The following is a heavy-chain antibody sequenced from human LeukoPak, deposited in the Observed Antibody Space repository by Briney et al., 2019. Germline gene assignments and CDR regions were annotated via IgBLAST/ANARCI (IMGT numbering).Heavy chain of an antibody. J-gene: IGHJ4*02. CDR3: ARGSHYYDSSGYYWDFDY. Sequence: TGGSLRLSCAASGFTFSSYWMSWVRQAPGKGLEWVANIKQDGSEKYYVDSVKGRFTISRDNAKNSLYLQMNSLRAEDTAVYYCARGSHYYDSSGYYWDFDYWGQGTLVTVSS. CDR2: IKQDGSEK. D-gene: IGHD3-22*01. V-gene: IGHV3-7*01. CDR1: GFTFSSYW.